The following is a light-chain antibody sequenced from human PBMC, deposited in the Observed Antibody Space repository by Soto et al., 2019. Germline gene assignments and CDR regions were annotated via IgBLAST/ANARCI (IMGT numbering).Light chain of an antibody. J-gene: IGKJ1*01. Sequence: ESGLTQSPVTLSLSPGERATLSCRASQSVRNNYLAWYQQRPGQAPRLLIYGASKRATGFPARFSGSGSGTDFTLTISSLQSEDFAVYYCQQYNNWPWTFGQGTKVDIK. V-gene: IGKV3-15*01. CDR1: QSVRNN. CDR3: QQYNNWPWT. CDR2: GAS.